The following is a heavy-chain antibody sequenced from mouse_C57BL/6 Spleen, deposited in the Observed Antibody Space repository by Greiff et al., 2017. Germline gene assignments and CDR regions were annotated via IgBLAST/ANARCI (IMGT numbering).Heavy chain of an antibody. CDR3: ARVDKWYFDV. CDR1: GYAFSSYW. CDR2: IYPGDGDT. J-gene: IGHJ1*03. V-gene: IGHV1-80*01. Sequence: ESGAELVKPGASVKISCKASGYAFSSYWMNWVKQRPGKGLEWIGQIYPGDGDTNSNGKFKGKATLTADKSSSTAYMQLSSLTSEDSAVYFCARVDKWYFDVWGTGTTVTVSS.